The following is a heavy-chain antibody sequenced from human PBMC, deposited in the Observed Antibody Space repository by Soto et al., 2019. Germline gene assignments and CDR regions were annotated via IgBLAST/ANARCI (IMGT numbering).Heavy chain of an antibody. Sequence: GGSLRLSXAASGLTFSSYAMSWVRQAPGKGLEWVSAISGSGGSTYYADSVKGRFTISRDNSKNTLYLQMNSLRAEDTAVYYCAKDLSTSPPHDYVWGSYRYGAFDIWGQGTMVTV. CDR1: GLTFSSYA. D-gene: IGHD3-16*02. CDR3: AKDLSTSPPHDYVWGSYRYGAFDI. J-gene: IGHJ3*02. CDR2: ISGSGGST. V-gene: IGHV3-23*01.